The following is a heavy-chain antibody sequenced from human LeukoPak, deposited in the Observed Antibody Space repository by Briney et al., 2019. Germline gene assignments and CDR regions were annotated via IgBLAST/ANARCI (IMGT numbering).Heavy chain of an antibody. CDR2: INSDGSST. V-gene: IGHV3-74*01. J-gene: IGHJ4*02. CDR3: AKTPADFDY. Sequence: SGGSLRLSCAASGFTFSNYWMHWVRHAPGKGLVWVSRINSDGSSTTYADSVKGRFTISRDNSKNTLYLQMNSLRAEDTAVYYCAKTPADFDYWGQGTLVTVSS. CDR1: GFTFSNYW.